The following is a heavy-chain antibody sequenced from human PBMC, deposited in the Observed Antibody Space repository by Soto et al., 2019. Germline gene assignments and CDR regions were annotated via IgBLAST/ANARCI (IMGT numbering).Heavy chain of an antibody. CDR1: GFSLTTSGVG. J-gene: IGHJ4*02. Sequence: KESGPTVVKPTETLTLTCTFSGFSLTTSGVGVGWVRQSPGNAPEWLALIYWDDDKRYSTSLKSRLTITKDTSKNQVVLTMANVDPADTATYYCANRVLRTVFGLVTTTAIYFDFWGQGTPVVVSS. CDR3: ANRVLRTVFGLVTTTAIYFDF. CDR2: IYWDDDK. V-gene: IGHV2-5*02. D-gene: IGHD3-3*01.